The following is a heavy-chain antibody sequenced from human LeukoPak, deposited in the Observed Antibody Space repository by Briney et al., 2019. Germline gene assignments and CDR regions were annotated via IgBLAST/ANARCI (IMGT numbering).Heavy chain of an antibody. CDR1: GYSISSGYY. V-gene: IGHV4-38-2*01. CDR2: IYHSGST. CDR3: ARQGGATKFAY. D-gene: IGHD5-12*01. J-gene: IGHJ4*02. Sequence: SETLSLTCAVSGYSISSGYYWGWIRQPPGKGLEWIGSIYHSGSTYYNPSLKSRVTISVDTSKNQFSLKLSSVTAADTAVYYCARQGGATKFAYWGPGILVTVSS.